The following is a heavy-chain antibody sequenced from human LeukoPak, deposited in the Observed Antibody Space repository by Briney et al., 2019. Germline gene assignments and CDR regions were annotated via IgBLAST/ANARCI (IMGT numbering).Heavy chain of an antibody. CDR1: GYTFTSYG. V-gene: IGHV1-18*01. Sequence: ASVKVSCKASGYTFTSYGISWVRQAPGQGLEWMGWISAYNGNTNYAQKLQGRVTMTTDTSTSTAYMELRSLRSDDTAVYYCAREQQGYDFWSGYYSHSNIDYWGQGTLVTVSS. J-gene: IGHJ4*02. CDR2: ISAYNGNT. CDR3: AREQQGYDFWSGYYSHSNIDY. D-gene: IGHD3-3*01.